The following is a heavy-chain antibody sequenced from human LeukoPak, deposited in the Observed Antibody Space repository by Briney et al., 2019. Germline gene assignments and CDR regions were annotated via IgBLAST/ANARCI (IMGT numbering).Heavy chain of an antibody. J-gene: IGHJ4*02. CDR1: GGAFSSYT. CDR2: IIPILGIA. CDR3: ARASTLATIPTIDY. D-gene: IGHD5-24*01. V-gene: IGHV1-69*02. Sequence: GSSVKVSCKASGGAFSSYTISWVRQAPGQGLEWMGRIIPILGIANYAQKFQGRVTITADKSTSTAYMELSSPRSEDTAVYYCARASTLATIPTIDYWGQGTLVTVSS.